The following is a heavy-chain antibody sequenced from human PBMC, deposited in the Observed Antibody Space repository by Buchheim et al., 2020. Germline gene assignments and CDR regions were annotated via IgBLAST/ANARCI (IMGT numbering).Heavy chain of an antibody. V-gene: IGHV4-34*01. D-gene: IGHD5-18*01. Sequence: QVQLQQWGAGLLKPSETLSLTCAVYGGSFSGYYWSWIRQPPGKGLEWIGEINHSGSTNYNPSLKSRVTISVDTSKNQFSLKLSSVTAADTAVYYCARRRYSYGFGGGILYWGQGTL. CDR1: GGSFSGYY. CDR2: INHSGST. CDR3: ARRRYSYGFGGGILY. J-gene: IGHJ4*02.